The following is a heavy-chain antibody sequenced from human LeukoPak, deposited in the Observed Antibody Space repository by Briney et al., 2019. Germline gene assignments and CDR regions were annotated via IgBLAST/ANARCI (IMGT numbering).Heavy chain of an antibody. Sequence: PSETLSLTCTVSGGSISSYYWSWIRQPPGKGLEWIGYIYYSGSTNYNPSLKSRVTISVDTSKNQFSLKLSSVTAADTAVYYCASNSVGGVMGYWGQGTLVTVSS. J-gene: IGHJ4*02. CDR1: GGSISSYY. CDR3: ASNSVGGVMGY. V-gene: IGHV4-59*01. CDR2: IYYSGST. D-gene: IGHD3-16*01.